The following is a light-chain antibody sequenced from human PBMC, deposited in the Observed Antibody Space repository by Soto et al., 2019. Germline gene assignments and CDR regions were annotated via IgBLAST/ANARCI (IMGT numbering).Light chain of an antibody. J-gene: IGKJ5*01. Sequence: EIVLTQSPGTLSLSPGERATLSCRASQSVSSSYLAWYQQKPGQAPRLLIYGASSRATGIPDSFSGSGSGTDFTLTSRIREPEDLAVYYCQQYGSSPPITFGQGTRLEIK. CDR3: QQYGSSPPIT. CDR2: GAS. V-gene: IGKV3-20*01. CDR1: QSVSSSY.